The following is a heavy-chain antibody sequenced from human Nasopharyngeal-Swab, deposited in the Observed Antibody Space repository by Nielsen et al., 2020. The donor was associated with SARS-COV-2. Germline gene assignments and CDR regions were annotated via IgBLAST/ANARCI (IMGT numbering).Heavy chain of an antibody. Sequence: GGSLRLSCKGSGYSFTSYWIGWVRQMRGKGLEWMGIIYPGDSDTRYSPSFQGQVTISADKSISTAYLQWSSLKASDTAMYYCATGREHYYYYMDVWGKGTTVTVSS. CDR3: ATGREHYYYYMDV. CDR2: IYPGDSDT. D-gene: IGHD1-1*01. V-gene: IGHV5-51*01. CDR1: GYSFTSYW. J-gene: IGHJ6*03.